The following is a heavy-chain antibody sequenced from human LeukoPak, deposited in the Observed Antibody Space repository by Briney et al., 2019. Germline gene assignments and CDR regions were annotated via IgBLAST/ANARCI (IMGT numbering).Heavy chain of an antibody. D-gene: IGHD2-2*01. V-gene: IGHV3-23*01. CDR2: INGCGGST. CDR3: AKDPDYAPRYYVDY. J-gene: IGHJ4*02. Sequence: GGSLRLFCGASGFTFSSYAILWVRQAPGKGLEWVSAINGCGGSTYYAASVKGRFTISRDKSKNTLYLQMNSLRAEDTAVYYCAKDPDYAPRYYVDYWGQGTLVTVSS. CDR1: GFTFSSYA.